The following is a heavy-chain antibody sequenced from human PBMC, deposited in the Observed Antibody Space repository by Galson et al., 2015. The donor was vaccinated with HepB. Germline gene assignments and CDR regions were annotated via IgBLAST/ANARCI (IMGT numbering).Heavy chain of an antibody. J-gene: IGHJ5*01. V-gene: IGHV3-23*01. CDR1: GFAFDSHA. Sequence: SLRLSCAASGFAFDSHAMSWVRQAPGRGLEWISGITGKGDSTFYADSVKGRFTVSKDNSNNMLYLQMNSLRVEDAGLYFCAKGYGLFDSWGQGILVTVSS. D-gene: IGHD5-18*01. CDR2: ITGKGDST. CDR3: AKGYGLFDS.